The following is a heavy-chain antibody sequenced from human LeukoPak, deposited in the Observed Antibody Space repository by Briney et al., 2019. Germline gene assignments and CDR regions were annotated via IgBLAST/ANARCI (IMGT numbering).Heavy chain of an antibody. CDR2: ISYDGSNK. Sequence: GGSLRLSCAASGFTFNNYGMHYVRQAPGKGLEWVAVISYDGSNKYYADSVKGRFTISRDNSKNTLYLQMNSLRAEDTAVYYCAKTFGPNSGYDYWPLYYYYYGMDVWGQGTTVTVSS. D-gene: IGHD5-12*01. CDR3: AKTFGPNSGYDYWPLYYYYYGMDV. CDR1: GFTFNNYG. J-gene: IGHJ6*02. V-gene: IGHV3-30*18.